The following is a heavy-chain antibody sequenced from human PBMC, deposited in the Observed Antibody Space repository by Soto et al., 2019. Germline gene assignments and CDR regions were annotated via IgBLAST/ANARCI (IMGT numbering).Heavy chain of an antibody. Sequence: QMQLQESGSGLVRPSQTLSLTCGVSGGSISRGGYSWNWIRQPPGKGLEWIGYMYHTGTTNYNPSLKSRVTISIDSSQNQFSLRLTSVTAADTAVYFCARGVGGNSVQPPDLWGQGTLVTVSS. J-gene: IGHJ5*02. D-gene: IGHD2-21*02. CDR2: MYHTGTT. CDR3: ARGVGGNSVQPPDL. V-gene: IGHV4-30-2*01. CDR1: GGSISRGGYS.